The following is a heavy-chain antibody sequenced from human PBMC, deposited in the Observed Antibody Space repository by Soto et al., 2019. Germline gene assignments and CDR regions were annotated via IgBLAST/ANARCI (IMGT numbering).Heavy chain of an antibody. Sequence: SETLSLTCAVYGGSFSGYYWSWIRQPPGKGLEWIGEINHSGSTNYNPSLKSRVTISVDTSKNQFSLKLSSVTAADTAVYYCARVERDYGSGSYYNVGYYYYYGMDVWGQGTTVTVS. V-gene: IGHV4-34*01. J-gene: IGHJ6*02. CDR1: GGSFSGYY. CDR3: ARVERDYGSGSYYNVGYYYYYGMDV. CDR2: INHSGST. D-gene: IGHD3-10*01.